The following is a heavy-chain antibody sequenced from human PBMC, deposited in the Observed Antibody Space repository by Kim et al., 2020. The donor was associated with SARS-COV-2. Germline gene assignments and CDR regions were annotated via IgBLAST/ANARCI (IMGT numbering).Heavy chain of an antibody. D-gene: IGHD3-22*01. CDR2: ISYDGSNK. V-gene: IGHV3-30*18. J-gene: IGHJ3*02. Sequence: GGSLRLSCAASGFTFSSYGMHWVRQAPGKGLEWVAVISYDGSNKYYADSVKGRFTISRDNSKNTLYLQMNSLRAEDTAVYYCAKAHSSGYDAFDIWGQGT. CDR1: GFTFSSYG. CDR3: AKAHSSGYDAFDI.